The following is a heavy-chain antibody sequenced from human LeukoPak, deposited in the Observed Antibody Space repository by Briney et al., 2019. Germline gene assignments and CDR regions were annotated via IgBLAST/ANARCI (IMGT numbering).Heavy chain of an antibody. CDR1: GGSIRSSSYY. Sequence: SESLSLTCTVSGGSIRSSSYYWGWIRQPPGKGLEWIGSIYYDGSTYYNPSLKSRVTISVDTSKNQFSLKLSSVTAADTAVYYCAGGISSSWFPKGYIDYFDYWGQGTLVTVSS. J-gene: IGHJ4*02. CDR3: AGGISSSWFPKGYIDYFDY. D-gene: IGHD6-13*01. V-gene: IGHV4-39*07. CDR2: IYYDGST.